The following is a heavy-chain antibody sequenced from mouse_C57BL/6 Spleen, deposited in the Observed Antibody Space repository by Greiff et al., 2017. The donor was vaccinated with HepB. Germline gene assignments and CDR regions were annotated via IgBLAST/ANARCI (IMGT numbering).Heavy chain of an antibody. V-gene: IGHV2-9-1*01. J-gene: IGHJ1*03. D-gene: IGHD2-1*01. CDR1: GFSLTSYA. CDR2: IWTGGGT. Sequence: VKLVESGPGLVAPSQSLSITCTVSGFSLTSYAISWVRQPPGKGLEWLGVIWTGGGTNYNSALKSRLSISKDNSKSQVFLKMNSLQTDDTARYYCARNSDYGNFYWYFDVWGTGTTVTVSS. CDR3: ARNSDYGNFYWYFDV.